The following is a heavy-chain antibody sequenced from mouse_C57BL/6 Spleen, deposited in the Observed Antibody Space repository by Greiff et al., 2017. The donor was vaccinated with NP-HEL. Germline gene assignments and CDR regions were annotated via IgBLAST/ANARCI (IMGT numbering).Heavy chain of an antibody. J-gene: IGHJ2*01. CDR1: GYTFTSYG. D-gene: IGHD4-1*01. Sequence: VHVKQSGAELVRPGSSVKMSCKTSGYTFTSYGINWVKQRPGQGLEWIGYIYIGNGYTEYNEKFKGKATLTSDTSSSTAYMQLSSLTSEDSAIYFCARVLNWDGGYYFDYWGQGTTLTVSS. CDR2: IYIGNGYT. CDR3: ARVLNWDGGYYFDY. V-gene: IGHV1-58*01.